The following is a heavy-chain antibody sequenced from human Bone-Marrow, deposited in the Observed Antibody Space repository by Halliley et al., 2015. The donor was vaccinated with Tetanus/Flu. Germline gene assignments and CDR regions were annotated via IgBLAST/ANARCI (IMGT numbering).Heavy chain of an antibody. CDR1: GYSFTNYW. Sequence: QLVQSGAEVKKPGESLRISCKGSGYSFTNYWVGWVRQMPGKGLEWKGLIYPGDSDTSYSPSFQGQVPISVEKSISTAYLQWSSLKASDAAIYYCARGGLVVTVTNTFDHWGQGTPVPVSS. CDR2: IYPGDSDT. CDR3: ARGGLVVTVTNTFDH. J-gene: IGHJ4*02. D-gene: IGHD2-21*02. V-gene: IGHV5-51*01.